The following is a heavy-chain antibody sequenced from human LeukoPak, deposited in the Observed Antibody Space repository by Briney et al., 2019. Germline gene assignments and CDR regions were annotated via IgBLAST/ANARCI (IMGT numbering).Heavy chain of an antibody. CDR2: INHSGST. CDR1: GGSFSGYY. CDR3: ARVSIFGVVLFSGYYYMDV. J-gene: IGHJ6*03. Sequence: SETLSLTCAVYGGSFSGYYWSWIRQPPGKGREWIGEINHSGSTNYNPSLKSRVTISVDTSKNQFSLKLTSVTAADTAVYYCARVSIFGVVLFSGYYYMDVWGKGTTVTVSS. V-gene: IGHV4-34*01. D-gene: IGHD3-3*01.